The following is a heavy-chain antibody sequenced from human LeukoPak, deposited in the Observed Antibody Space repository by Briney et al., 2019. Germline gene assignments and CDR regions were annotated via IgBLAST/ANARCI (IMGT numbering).Heavy chain of an antibody. J-gene: IGHJ3*02. CDR1: GVSISSNY. D-gene: IGHD1-14*01. CDR3: ARRGTTGAFDI. V-gene: IGHV4-59*08. CDR2: IHYRGNS. Sequence: PSETLSLTCTVSGVSISSNYWNWIRQPPGKGLEWIGYIHYRGNSNYNPSLQSRVTISVDTSKNQFSLKLSSVTAADTAVYYCARRGTTGAFDIWGRGTMVTVSS.